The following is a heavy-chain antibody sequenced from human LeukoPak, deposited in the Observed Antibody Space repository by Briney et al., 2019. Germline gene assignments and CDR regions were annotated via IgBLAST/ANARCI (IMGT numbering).Heavy chain of an antibody. V-gene: IGHV4-39*01. CDR2: IDYSGTT. Sequence: SETLSLTCCVSGGSISGSRYSWGWTRQPPRKGLEWIGNIDYSGTTHYNPSLKSRVTISVDASKNQSSLKLSSVTAADTAVYYCARHRSGWLQSSFDYWGQGTLVTVSS. CDR1: GGSISGSRYS. CDR3: ARHRSGWLQSSFDY. D-gene: IGHD5-24*01. J-gene: IGHJ4*02.